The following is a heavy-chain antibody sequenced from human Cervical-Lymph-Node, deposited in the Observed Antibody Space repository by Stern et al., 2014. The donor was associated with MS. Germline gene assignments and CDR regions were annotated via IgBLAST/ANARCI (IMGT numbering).Heavy chain of an antibody. Sequence: VELVQYGGAVVQPGRALRLSCAASGFTFSSYGMHWVRQAQGKGLEWVTVIADDGNHKFYAASVNGRFTISRDNSKNTLHLQMNSVTPDDTAIYYCARDYEDTSMLFDHWGQGTLVTVSS. CDR1: GFTFSSYG. CDR3: ARDYEDTSMLFDH. CDR2: IADDGNHK. V-gene: IGHV3-30*03. D-gene: IGHD2-8*01. J-gene: IGHJ4*02.